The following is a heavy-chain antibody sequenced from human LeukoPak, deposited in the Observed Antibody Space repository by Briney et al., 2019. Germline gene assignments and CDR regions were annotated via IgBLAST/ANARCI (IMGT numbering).Heavy chain of an antibody. CDR1: RFSFSSYS. CDR2: ISRSSSNI. V-gene: IGHV3-21*01. Sequence: GGSLRLSCAASRFSFSSYSMNWVRQAPGKGLEWVSSISRSSSNIYYADSVKGRFTISRDNAKNSLYLQMNSLRAEDTAVYYCAKDLGIRSDYWGQGTLVTVSS. D-gene: IGHD3-16*01. J-gene: IGHJ4*02. CDR3: AKDLGIRSDY.